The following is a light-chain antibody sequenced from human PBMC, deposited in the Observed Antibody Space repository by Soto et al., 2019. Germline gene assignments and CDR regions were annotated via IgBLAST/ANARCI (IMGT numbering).Light chain of an antibody. V-gene: IGLV2-11*01. Sequence: QSVLTQPRSVSGSPGQSVTISCTGTSSDVGGYNYVSWYQQPPGKAPKLMIYDVSKRPSGVPDRFSGSKSGNTASLTISGLQAEDEADYYCCSYAGSYTYVFGTG. CDR2: DVS. CDR3: CSYAGSYTYV. J-gene: IGLJ1*01. CDR1: SSDVGGYNY.